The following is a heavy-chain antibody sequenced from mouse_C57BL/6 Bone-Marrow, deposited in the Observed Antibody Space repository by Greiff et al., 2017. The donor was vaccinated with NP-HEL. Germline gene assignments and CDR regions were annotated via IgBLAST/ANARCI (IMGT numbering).Heavy chain of an antibody. J-gene: IGHJ4*01. CDR1: GYSITSDY. V-gene: IGHV3-8*01. Sequence: EVQLQQSGPGLAKPSQTLSLTCSVTGYSITSDYWNWIRKFPGNKLEYMGYISYSGSTYYNPSLKSRISITRDTSRNQYYLQLNSVTTEDTATYCCARRGRMGGYAMDYWGQGTSVTVSS. CDR2: ISYSGST. CDR3: ARRGRMGGYAMDY. D-gene: IGHD2-3*01.